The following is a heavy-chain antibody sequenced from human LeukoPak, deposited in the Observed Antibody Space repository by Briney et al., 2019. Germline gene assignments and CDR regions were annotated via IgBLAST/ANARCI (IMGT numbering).Heavy chain of an antibody. Sequence: SETPSLTCTVSGGSISSYYWSWIRQPAGKGLEWIGRIYTSGSTNYNPSLKSRVTMSVDTSKNQFSLKLSSVTAADTAVYYCARGGPFYGSGSFNWFDPWGQGTLVTVSS. CDR2: IYTSGST. D-gene: IGHD3-10*01. CDR3: ARGGPFYGSGSFNWFDP. CDR1: GGSISSYY. V-gene: IGHV4-4*07. J-gene: IGHJ5*02.